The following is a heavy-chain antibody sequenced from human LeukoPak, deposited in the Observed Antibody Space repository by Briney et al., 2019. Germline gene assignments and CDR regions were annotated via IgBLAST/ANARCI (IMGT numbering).Heavy chain of an antibody. J-gene: IGHJ4*02. D-gene: IGHD5-18*01. CDR2: IIPIFGTA. CDR1: GGIFTSYA. Sequence: SVKVSCKASGGIFTSYAISWVRQAPGHRLESMGGIIPIFGTANYAQKFQGRVTITADESTSTAYMELSSLRSEDTAVYYCARSQEGYSYDTPNFDYWGQGTLVTVSS. CDR3: ARSQEGYSYDTPNFDY. V-gene: IGHV1-69*13.